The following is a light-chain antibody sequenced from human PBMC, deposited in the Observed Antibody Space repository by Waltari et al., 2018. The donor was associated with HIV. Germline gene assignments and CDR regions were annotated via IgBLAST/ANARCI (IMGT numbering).Light chain of an antibody. J-gene: IGKJ1*01. V-gene: IGKV3-20*01. Sequence: PGDRATLSCRASQSISSNFLAWYRQKPGQAPTLLIYGASSRATDIPDRFSGSGSETDFTLTIIRLEPEDFAVYYCQQYGSSPWTFGQGTKVEIK. CDR3: QQYGSSPWT. CDR2: GAS. CDR1: QSISSNF.